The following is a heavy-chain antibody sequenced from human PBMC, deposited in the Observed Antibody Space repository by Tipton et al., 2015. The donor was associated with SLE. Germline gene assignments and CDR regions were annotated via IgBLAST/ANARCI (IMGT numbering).Heavy chain of an antibody. CDR2: IYHSGST. CDR1: GGSISSYY. D-gene: IGHD7-27*01. Sequence: LRLSCTVSGGSISSYYWSWIRQPPGKGLEWIGSIYHSGSTYYNPSLKSRVTISVDTSKNQFSLKLSSVTAADTAVYYCARHEDWGIDYWGQGTLVTVSS. V-gene: IGHV4-59*05. CDR3: ARHEDWGIDY. J-gene: IGHJ4*02.